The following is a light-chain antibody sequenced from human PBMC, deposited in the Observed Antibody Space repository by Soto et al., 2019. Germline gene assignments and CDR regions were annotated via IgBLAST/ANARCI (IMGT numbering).Light chain of an antibody. CDR1: QSVSSN. J-gene: IGKJ1*01. V-gene: IGKV3D-15*01. Sequence: EIVMTQSPATLSVSPGARATLSCRASQSVSSNLAWYQQKPGQTPRLLIYGASTRATGTPARFSGSGSGTDLTLTISSLQSEDFAVYYCQQYYDWPWTFGQGTEVEIK. CDR3: QQYYDWPWT. CDR2: GAS.